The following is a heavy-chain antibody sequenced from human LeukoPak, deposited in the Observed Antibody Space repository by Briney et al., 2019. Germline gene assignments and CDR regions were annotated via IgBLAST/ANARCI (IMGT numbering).Heavy chain of an antibody. Sequence: ASVRVSCKASGYTFTSYGFSWVRQAPGQGLEWMGWISAHNGNTNYAQNLQGRVTMTTDTSTSTAYMELRSLRSDDTAVYYCARQGYGGHSQGAADYWGQGTLVTVSS. CDR3: ARQGYGGHSQGAADY. CDR1: GYTFTSYG. J-gene: IGHJ4*02. V-gene: IGHV1-18*01. D-gene: IGHD4-23*01. CDR2: ISAHNGNT.